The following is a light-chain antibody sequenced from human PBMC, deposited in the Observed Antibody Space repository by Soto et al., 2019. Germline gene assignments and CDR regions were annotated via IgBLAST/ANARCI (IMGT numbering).Light chain of an antibody. CDR1: SSDVGGYNY. J-gene: IGLJ1*01. CDR2: DVS. Sequence: QSVLTQPASVSGSPGQSITISCTGSSSDVGGYNYVSWYQQHPGKAPKLMIYDVSNRPSGVSNRFSGSKSGNTAPLTISGLQAKDEADYYCSSYTSSSTRLFGTGTKVTVL. CDR3: SSYTSSSTRL. V-gene: IGLV2-14*01.